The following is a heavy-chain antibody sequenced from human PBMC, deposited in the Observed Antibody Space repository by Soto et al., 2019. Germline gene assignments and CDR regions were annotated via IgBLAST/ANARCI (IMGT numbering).Heavy chain of an antibody. CDR1: GFSFSNYN. V-gene: IGHV3-21*01. CDR2: ISSGSRYI. Sequence: EVQLVESGGGLVKPGGSLRLSCAASGFSFSNYNMNWVRQAPGKGLEWVSSISSGSRYIYYADSVKGRFTISRDNAKNSLYLQMNSLRAEDTAVYYCARNDDYGDYSWGQGTLVTVSS. J-gene: IGHJ4*02. CDR3: ARNDDYGDYS. D-gene: IGHD4-17*01.